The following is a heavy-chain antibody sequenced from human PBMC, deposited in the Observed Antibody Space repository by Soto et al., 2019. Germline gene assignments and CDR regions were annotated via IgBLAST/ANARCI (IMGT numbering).Heavy chain of an antibody. CDR3: VRDWMSSCGWNYFLDY. J-gene: IGHJ4*02. CDR1: AFTSSSYS. D-gene: IGHD6-19*01. V-gene: IGHV3-7*03. CDR2: IKQEGRGK. Sequence: GRSLRPSCAPAAFTSSSYSMTWDRQAPGKGLEWVANIKQEGRGKYHVDSVKGRFTIARDNAKNSLYLQMESLRAEDTSVYYCVRDWMSSCGWNYFLDYWGQGTLVTVSS.